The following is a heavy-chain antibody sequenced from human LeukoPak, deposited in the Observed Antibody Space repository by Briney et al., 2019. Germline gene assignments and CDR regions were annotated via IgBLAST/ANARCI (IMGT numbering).Heavy chain of an antibody. CDR1: GFTFSSYA. CDR3: ARGGSGWYPYYFDY. CDR2: ISSNGGST. Sequence: GGSLRLSCAASGFTFSSYAMHWVRQAPGKGLEYVSAISSNGGSTYYANSVKGRFTISRDNSKNTLYLQMGSLRAQDMAVYYCARGGSGWYPYYFDYWGQGTLVTVSS. J-gene: IGHJ4*02. D-gene: IGHD6-19*01. V-gene: IGHV3-64*01.